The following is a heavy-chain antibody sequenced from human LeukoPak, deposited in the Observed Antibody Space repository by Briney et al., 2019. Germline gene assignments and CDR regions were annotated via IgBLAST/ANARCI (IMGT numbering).Heavy chain of an antibody. CDR2: ISSSGSNI. D-gene: IGHD3-16*01. V-gene: IGHV3-48*01. CDR1: GFTFSSYA. J-gene: IGHJ3*02. Sequence: GGSLRLSCAASGFTFSSYAMNWVRQAPGKGLEWVSYISSSGSNIYYADSVKGRFTISRDNAKNSLYLQMNSLRAEDTAVYYCARGRYDGGPIAFDIWGQGTMVTVSS. CDR3: ARGRYDGGPIAFDI.